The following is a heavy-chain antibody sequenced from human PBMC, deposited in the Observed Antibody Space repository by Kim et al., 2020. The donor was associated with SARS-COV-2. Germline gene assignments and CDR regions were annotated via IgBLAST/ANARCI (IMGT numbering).Heavy chain of an antibody. J-gene: IGHJ6*02. CDR1: GFTFSSYS. V-gene: IGHV3-21*01. Sequence: GGSLRLSCADSGFTFSSYSMNWVRQAPGKGLEWVSSISSSSSYIYYADSVKGRFTIARDNAKNSLYLQMNSLTAEDTAVYYCARVPYGGDVFYYYYGMDVWGQGTTVTVSS. CDR3: ARVPYGGDVFYYYYGMDV. D-gene: IGHD4-17*01. CDR2: ISSSSSYI.